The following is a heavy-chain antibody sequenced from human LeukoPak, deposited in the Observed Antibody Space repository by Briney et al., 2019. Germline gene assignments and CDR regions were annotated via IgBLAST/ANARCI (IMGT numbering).Heavy chain of an antibody. J-gene: IGHJ4*02. Sequence: GGSLRLSCAASGIIFSNYWMSWVRQAPGKGLEWVSAISGSGGSTYYADSVKGRFTISRDNSKNTLYLQMNSLRAEDTAVYYCAGDSSGYYYLRGQGTLVTVSS. V-gene: IGHV3-23*01. D-gene: IGHD3-22*01. CDR1: GIIFSNYW. CDR3: AGDSSGYYYL. CDR2: ISGSGGST.